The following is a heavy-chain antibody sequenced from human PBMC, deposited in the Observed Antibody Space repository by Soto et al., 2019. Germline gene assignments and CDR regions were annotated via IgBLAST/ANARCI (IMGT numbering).Heavy chain of an antibody. D-gene: IGHD6-13*01. V-gene: IGHV3-33*01. CDR2: IWYDGSNK. CDR3: ARGDSSSWDYYYYGMDV. J-gene: IGHJ6*02. CDR1: GFTFSSYG. Sequence: GGSLRLSCAASGFTFSSYGMHWVRQAPGKGLEWVAVIWYDGSNKYYADSVKGRFTISRDNSKNTLYLQMNSLRAEDTAVYYCARGDSSSWDYYYYGMDVWGQGTTVTVSS.